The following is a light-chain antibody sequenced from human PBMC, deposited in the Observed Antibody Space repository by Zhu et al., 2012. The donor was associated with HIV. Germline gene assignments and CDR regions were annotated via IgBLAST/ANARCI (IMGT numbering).Light chain of an antibody. V-gene: IGKV3-20*01. CDR2: GAS. J-gene: IGKJ2*01. Sequence: VMTQSPATLSVSPGERSTLSCRASQSVGTNLAWYQQKPGQAPRLLIYGASRRVTGIPDRFSGSGSGTDFTLTISRLEPEDFAVYYCQHYVPSPMYTFGQGTKLEIK. CDR3: QHYVPSPMYT. CDR1: QSVGTN.